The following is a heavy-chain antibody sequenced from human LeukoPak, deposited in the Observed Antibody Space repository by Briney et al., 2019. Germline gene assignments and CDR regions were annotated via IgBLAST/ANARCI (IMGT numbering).Heavy chain of an antibody. Sequence: ASVKVSCKASGYTFTSYDINWVRQATGQGLEWMGWMNPNSGNTGYAQKFQGRVTMTRNTSISTAYMELSSLRSEDTAVYYCARGGSGSSWYGFYYYYMGVWGKGTTVTVSS. CDR3: ARGGSGSSWYGFYYYYMGV. CDR1: GYTFTSYD. V-gene: IGHV1-8*01. D-gene: IGHD6-13*01. J-gene: IGHJ6*03. CDR2: MNPNSGNT.